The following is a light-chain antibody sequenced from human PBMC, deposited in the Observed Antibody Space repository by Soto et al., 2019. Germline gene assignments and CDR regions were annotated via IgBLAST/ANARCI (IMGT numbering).Light chain of an antibody. CDR3: QQSFSSPQT. J-gene: IGKJ1*01. CDR1: QSIRSY. V-gene: IGKV1-39*01. Sequence: DIQMTQSPSSLSASVGDRVTITCRATQSIRSYINWYQQKIGQAPKLLIYTSSNLQSWVPSRFSGSGSGTDFTLTSNTLQPEDFATYYCQQSFSSPQTFGQGTKVEIK. CDR2: TSS.